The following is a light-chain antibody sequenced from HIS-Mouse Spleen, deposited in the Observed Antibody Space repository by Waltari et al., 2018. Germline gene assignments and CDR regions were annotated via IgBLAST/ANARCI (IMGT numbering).Light chain of an antibody. CDR1: SSDVGGYNY. J-gene: IGLJ2*01. Sequence: QSALTQPRSVSGSPGQSVTISCTGTSSDVGGYNYVSWYQQHPGKAPKLMIYDVSKRPSGVPYRFSGSKSANTASLTISGLQAEDEADYYCCSYAGSYPVVFGGGTKLTVL. CDR3: CSYAGSYPVV. V-gene: IGLV2-11*01. CDR2: DVS.